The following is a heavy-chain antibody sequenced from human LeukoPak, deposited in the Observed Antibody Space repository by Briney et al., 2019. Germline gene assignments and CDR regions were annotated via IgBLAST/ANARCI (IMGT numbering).Heavy chain of an antibody. CDR2: IYYSGST. Sequence: SETLSLTCTVSGGSISTYYWNWIRQPPGKGLEWIGYIYYSGSTNYNPSLKSRVTISVDTSKNQFSLKVSSVTAADTAVYYCARLWYSSSPGRDAFDIWGQGTMVTVSS. J-gene: IGHJ3*02. V-gene: IGHV4-59*08. CDR1: GGSISTYY. CDR3: ARLWYSSSPGRDAFDI. D-gene: IGHD6-13*01.